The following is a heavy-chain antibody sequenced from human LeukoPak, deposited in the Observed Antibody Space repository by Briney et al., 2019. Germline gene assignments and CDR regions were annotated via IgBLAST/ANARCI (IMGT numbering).Heavy chain of an antibody. D-gene: IGHD6-13*01. Sequence: GGSLRLSCAASGFTVSSNYMSWVRQAPGKGLEWVSAISGSGGSTYYADSVKGRFTISRDNSKNTLYLQMNSLRAEDTAVYYCARTAGTFYFDYWGQGTLVTVSS. J-gene: IGHJ4*02. CDR3: ARTAGTFYFDY. CDR2: ISGSGGST. V-gene: IGHV3-23*01. CDR1: GFTVSSNY.